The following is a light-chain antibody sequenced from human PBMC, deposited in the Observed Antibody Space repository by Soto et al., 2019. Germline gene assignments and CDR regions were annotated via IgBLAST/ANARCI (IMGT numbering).Light chain of an antibody. V-gene: IGKV1-5*03. Sequence: DIPMTQSPSTLSASVGDMVTITCRASQSVSQELAWYQQKPGKAPKHLIYRASLLESGVPSRFSGSGSGAEFTLTISSLQRDDFATYYCLQYVTYPYTFGGGTRVEI. J-gene: IGKJ4*01. CDR2: RAS. CDR3: LQYVTYPYT. CDR1: QSVSQE.